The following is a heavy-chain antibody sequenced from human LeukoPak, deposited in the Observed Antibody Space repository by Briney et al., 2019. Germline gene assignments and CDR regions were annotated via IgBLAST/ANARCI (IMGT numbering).Heavy chain of an antibody. CDR1: GGSISSSSYY. CDR3: VRDTFRGWFHP. V-gene: IGHV4-39*07. Sequence: SETLSLTCTVSGGSISSSSYYWGWIRQPPGKGLEWIGNIYYSGSTYYNPSLKSRVTISVDTSKNQFSLKLSSVTAADTAVYYCVRDTFRGWFHPWGQGTLVTVSS. J-gene: IGHJ5*02. D-gene: IGHD2/OR15-2a*01. CDR2: IYYSGST.